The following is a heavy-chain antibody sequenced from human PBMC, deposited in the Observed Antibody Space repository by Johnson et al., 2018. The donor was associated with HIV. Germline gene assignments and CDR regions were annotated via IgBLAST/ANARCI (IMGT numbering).Heavy chain of an antibody. CDR3: AKVRRGSSWYIAFDI. CDR1: GFTVSSNY. Sequence: MLLVESGGGLVQPGGSLRLSCAASGFTVSSNYMSWVRQAPGKGLEWVSGISWNSGSIGYADSVKGRFTISRDNSKNTLYLQMNSLRAEDTAVYYCAKVRRGSSWYIAFDIWGQGTMVTVSS. D-gene: IGHD6-13*01. J-gene: IGHJ3*02. CDR2: SWNSGSI. V-gene: IGHV3-66*01.